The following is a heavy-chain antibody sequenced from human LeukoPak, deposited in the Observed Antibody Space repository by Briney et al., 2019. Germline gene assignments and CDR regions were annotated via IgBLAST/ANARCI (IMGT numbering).Heavy chain of an antibody. D-gene: IGHD4-17*01. J-gene: IGHJ4*02. CDR1: GGTFSSYA. Sequence: GASVKVSCKASGGTFSSYAISWVRQAPGQGLEWMGGIIPIFGTANYAQKFQGRVTMTRDTSISTAYMELSRLRSDDTAVYYCARAVYGDYENFDYWGQGTLVTVSS. V-gene: IGHV1-69*05. CDR3: ARAVYGDYENFDY. CDR2: IIPIFGTA.